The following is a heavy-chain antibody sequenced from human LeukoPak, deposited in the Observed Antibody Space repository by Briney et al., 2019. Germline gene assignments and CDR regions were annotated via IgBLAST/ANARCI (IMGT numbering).Heavy chain of an antibody. CDR1: GFTFTNYW. V-gene: IGHV3-7*01. J-gene: IGHJ4*02. CDR3: ARGGGSGN. D-gene: IGHD3-10*01. Sequence: GGSLRLSCVASGFTFTNYWMTWVRQAPGKGLEWVATTNLDGSDKYYVDSVKGRFTISRDNTTNPLYLQMNGLRAEDTAVYYCARGGGSGNWGQGTLVIVSS. CDR2: TNLDGSDK.